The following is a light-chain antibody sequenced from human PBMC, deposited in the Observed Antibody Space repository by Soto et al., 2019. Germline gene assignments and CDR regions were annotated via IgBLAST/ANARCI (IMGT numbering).Light chain of an antibody. CDR1: QSVSSSY. Sequence: EIVLTQSPGTLSLSPGERATLSCRASQSVSSSYLAWYQQKPGQAPRLLIYGASSRATGIPDRFSGSGSGTDFTLTISRLEPEDFAVYYGQQYGSSPREYNFGQGTKLEIK. CDR3: QQYGSSPREYN. V-gene: IGKV3-20*01. J-gene: IGKJ2*01. CDR2: GAS.